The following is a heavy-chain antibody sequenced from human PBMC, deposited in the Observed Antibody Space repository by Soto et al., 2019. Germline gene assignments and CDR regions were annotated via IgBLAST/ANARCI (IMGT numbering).Heavy chain of an antibody. CDR1: GGSISSGGYS. D-gene: IGHD1-26*01. V-gene: IGHV4-30-2*01. CDR2: IYHSGST. J-gene: IGHJ4*02. Sequence: SETLSLTCAVSGGSISSGGYSWSWIRQPPGKGLEWIGYIYHSGSTYYNPSLKSRVTISVDRSKNQFSLRLSSVTAADTAVYYCARALSGSDCFDYWGQGTLVTVSS. CDR3: ARALSGSDCFDY.